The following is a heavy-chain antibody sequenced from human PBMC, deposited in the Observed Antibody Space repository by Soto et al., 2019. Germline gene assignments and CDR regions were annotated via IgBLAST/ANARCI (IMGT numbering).Heavy chain of an antibody. D-gene: IGHD3-3*01. CDR1: GGSISSGGYY. V-gene: IGHV4-31*03. CDR3: ASDRSYDFWSGQRDYYYGMDV. Sequence: QVQLQESGPGLVKPSQTLSLTCTVSGGSISSGGYYWSWIRQHPGKGMEWIGYIYYSGSTYYNPSLKSRVTISVDTSKNQFSLKLSSVTAADTAVYYCASDRSYDFWSGQRDYYYGMDVWGQGTTVTVSS. J-gene: IGHJ6*02. CDR2: IYYSGST.